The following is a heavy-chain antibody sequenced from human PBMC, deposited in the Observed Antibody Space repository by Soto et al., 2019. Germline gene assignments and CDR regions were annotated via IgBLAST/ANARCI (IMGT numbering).Heavy chain of an antibody. CDR2: IYWDDDK. D-gene: IGHD3-16*01. V-gene: IGHV2-5*02. Sequence: QITLKESGPTLVKPTQTLTLTCTFSGFSLSTSGVGVGWIRQPPGKALEWLALIYWDDDKRYSPSLKSRLTIPKDTYKDQDVLTMPNMDPVDPATSYCAPSLGEGAPRPFSYWGQGSLVTVSS. CDR1: GFSLSTSGVG. CDR3: APSLGEGAPRPFSY. J-gene: IGHJ4*02.